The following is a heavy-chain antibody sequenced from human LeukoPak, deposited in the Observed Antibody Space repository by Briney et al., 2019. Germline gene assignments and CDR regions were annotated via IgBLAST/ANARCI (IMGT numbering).Heavy chain of an antibody. D-gene: IGHD3-22*01. Sequence: KTSGTLSLTCAVSGGSISSSNWWSWVRQPPGKGLEWIGEINHSGSTNYNPSLKSRVTISVDTSKNQFSLKLSSVTAADTAVYYCARVMGDYYDSSGYYRRSDVFDIWGQGTMLIVSS. CDR1: GGSISSSNW. CDR2: INHSGST. CDR3: ARVMGDYYDSSGYYRRSDVFDI. V-gene: IGHV4-4*02. J-gene: IGHJ3*02.